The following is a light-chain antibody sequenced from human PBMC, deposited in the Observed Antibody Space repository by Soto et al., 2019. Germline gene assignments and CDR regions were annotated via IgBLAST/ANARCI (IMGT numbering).Light chain of an antibody. Sequence: SVLTQPASVSGSPGQSITISCTGTSSDIGGYSYVSWYQQHPDKVPKLMIFDVSHRPSGVSNRFSGSKSGNTASLTISGLQAEDEADYYCSSYTSSSTYVFGTGTKLTVL. J-gene: IGLJ1*01. CDR3: SSYTSSSTYV. V-gene: IGLV2-14*03. CDR2: DVS. CDR1: SSDIGGYSY.